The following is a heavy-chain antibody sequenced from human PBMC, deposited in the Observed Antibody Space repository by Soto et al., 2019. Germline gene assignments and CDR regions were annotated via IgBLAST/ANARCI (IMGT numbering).Heavy chain of an antibody. V-gene: IGHV3-9*01. CDR2: VSWNSDST. CDR1: GFNFEEYA. Sequence: EMQLVESGGGSVQPGRSLRLSCTASGFNFEEYAMHWGRQTPGKELEWVSSVSWNSDSTGYGDSVKGRFTIARDNAKNSLYLQMNNLRGEDTALYYCAKETAWGAGNKFGYFGMDVWGQGTTVTVSS. J-gene: IGHJ6*02. CDR3: AKETAWGAGNKFGYFGMDV. D-gene: IGHD3-10*01.